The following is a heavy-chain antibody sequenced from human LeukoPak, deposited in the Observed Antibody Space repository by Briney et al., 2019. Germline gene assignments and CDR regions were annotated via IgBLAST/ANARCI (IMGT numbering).Heavy chain of an antibody. V-gene: IGHV1-2*02. CDR1: GYTFTAYY. CDR3: ARGYRYSRGLCLDY. CDR2: INPNRGGT. J-gene: IGHJ4*02. Sequence: ASVKVSCQASGYTFTAYYIHWLRQAPGQALEWIGWINPNRGGTKYAEKFQGRVTMTRDTSISTAYMELSRLTSDDTAIYFCARGYRYSRGLCLDYWGQGTLVTVSS. D-gene: IGHD3-16*02.